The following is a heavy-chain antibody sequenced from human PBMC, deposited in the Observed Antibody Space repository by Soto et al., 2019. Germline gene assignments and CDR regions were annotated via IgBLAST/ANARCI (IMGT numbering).Heavy chain of an antibody. Sequence: PGESLKISCKGSGYSLTSYWIGWVRQMPGKGLEWMGIIYPGDSDTRYSPSFQGQVTISADKSISTAYLQWSSLKASDTAMYYCARRAVAGPYYYGMDVWGQGTTVTVSS. CDR3: ARRAVAGPYYYGMDV. D-gene: IGHD6-19*01. J-gene: IGHJ6*02. CDR2: IYPGDSDT. V-gene: IGHV5-51*01. CDR1: GYSLTSYW.